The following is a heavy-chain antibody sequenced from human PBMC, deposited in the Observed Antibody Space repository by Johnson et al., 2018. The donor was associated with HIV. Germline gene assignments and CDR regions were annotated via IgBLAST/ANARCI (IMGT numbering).Heavy chain of an antibody. CDR1: GFTVSSNY. J-gene: IGHJ3*02. D-gene: IGHD6-6*01. V-gene: IGHV3-66*03. CDR2: IYSGGST. CDR3: ARDREQLVRYAFDI. Sequence: VQLVESGGGLIQPGGSLRLSCAASGFTVSSNYMSWVRQAPGKGLEWVSVIYSGGSTYYADSVKGRFTISRDKSKNTLYLQLNSLRAEDTAVYYGARDREQLVRYAFDIWGQGTMVTVSS.